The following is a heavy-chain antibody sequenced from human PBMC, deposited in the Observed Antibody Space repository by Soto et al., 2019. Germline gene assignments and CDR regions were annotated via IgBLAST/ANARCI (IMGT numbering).Heavy chain of an antibody. J-gene: IGHJ6*02. CDR2: INHSGST. V-gene: IGHV4-34*01. D-gene: IGHD3-22*01. CDR1: GGSFSGYY. Sequence: PSETLSLTCAGYGGSFSGYYWSWIRQPPGKGLEWIGEINHSGSTNYNSSLKSRVTISVDTSKNQFSLKLSAVAAADTAVYYGGRHYHPALHYDDSSGYYYFRRFRYGMDVWGQGTTVTVYS. CDR3: GRHYHPALHYDDSSGYYYFRRFRYGMDV.